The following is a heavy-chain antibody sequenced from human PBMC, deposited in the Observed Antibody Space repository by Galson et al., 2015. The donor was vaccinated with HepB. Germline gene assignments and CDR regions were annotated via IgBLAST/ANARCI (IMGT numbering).Heavy chain of an antibody. Sequence: SLRLSCAASGFNVSRNYMSWVRQAPGKGLEWVSLIYSSGTTYYAASVKGRFTISRHISKNTLYLQMNSLRAEDTAVYYCARGVTIVRGVTNDYWGQGTLVTVSS. D-gene: IGHD3-10*01. J-gene: IGHJ4*02. V-gene: IGHV3-53*04. CDR3: ARGVTIVRGVTNDY. CDR2: IYSSGTT. CDR1: GFNVSRNY.